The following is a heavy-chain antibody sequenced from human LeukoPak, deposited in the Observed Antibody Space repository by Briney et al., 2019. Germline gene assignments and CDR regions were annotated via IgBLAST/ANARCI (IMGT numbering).Heavy chain of an antibody. CDR2: INHSGIT. V-gene: IGHV4-34*01. CDR3: ARDGGSNNYWFDP. Sequence: SETLSLTCAVYDGSFSSYYWTWIRPPPGKGLEWIGEINHSGITNYRPSLKSRVTISLDTSKNQFSLKLTSVTTADTAVYYCARDGGSNNYWFDPWGQGTLVTVSS. CDR1: DGSFSSYY. D-gene: IGHD4-23*01. J-gene: IGHJ5*02.